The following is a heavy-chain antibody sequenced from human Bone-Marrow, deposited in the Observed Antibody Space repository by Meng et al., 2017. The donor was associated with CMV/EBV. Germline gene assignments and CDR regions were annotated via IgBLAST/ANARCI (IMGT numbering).Heavy chain of an antibody. CDR1: GGSFSGYY. V-gene: IGHV4-34*01. D-gene: IGHD3-10*01. CDR3: ARWGRYYVSGMNAFDI. CDR2: INHSGST. J-gene: IGHJ3*02. Sequence: SETLSLTCAVYGGSFSGYYWSWIRQPPGKGLEWIGEINHSGSTNYNPSLKSRVTISVDTSKNQFSLKPSSVTAAETAVYYCARWGRYYVSGMNAFDIWGQGTMVTVSS.